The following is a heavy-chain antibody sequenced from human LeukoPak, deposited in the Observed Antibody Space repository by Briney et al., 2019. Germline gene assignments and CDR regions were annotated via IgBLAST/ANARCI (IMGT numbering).Heavy chain of an antibody. CDR1: GYTLTELS. CDR3: ATVPLVLRFLEWLSN. Sequence: ASVKVSCKVSGYTLTELSMHWVRQAPGKGLEWMGGFDPEDGETIYAQKFQGRVTMTEDTSTDTAYMELSSLRSEDTAVYYCATVPLVLRFLEWLSNWGQGTLVTVSS. V-gene: IGHV1-24*01. D-gene: IGHD3-3*01. J-gene: IGHJ4*02. CDR2: FDPEDGET.